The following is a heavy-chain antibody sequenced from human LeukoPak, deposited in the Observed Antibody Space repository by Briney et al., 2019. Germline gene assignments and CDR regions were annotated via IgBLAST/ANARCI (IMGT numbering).Heavy chain of an antibody. CDR2: ISGSGGST. J-gene: IGHJ4*01. CDR1: RFIFINYG. D-gene: IGHD2-15*01. Sequence: PGGTLRLSCAASRFIFINYGLSWVRQAPGKGLEWVSAISGSGGSTYYADSVRGRFTISRDNSNNTLYLQMNSLRAEDTAVYYCAKDVEISCSGDRCYLFDH. CDR3: AKDVEISCSGDRCYLFDH. V-gene: IGHV3-23*01.